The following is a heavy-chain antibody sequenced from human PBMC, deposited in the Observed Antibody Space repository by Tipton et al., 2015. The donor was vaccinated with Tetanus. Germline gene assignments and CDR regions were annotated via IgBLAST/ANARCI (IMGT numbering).Heavy chain of an antibody. CDR1: GGSTSSSDYY. J-gene: IGHJ4*02. CDR2: IYYSGIP. D-gene: IGHD5-24*01. CDR3: VRLVEMTTCFDF. V-gene: IGHV4-39*01. Sequence: TLSLTCTLSGGSTSSSDYYWSWVRQPPGEGLEWIGSIYYSGIPYYNPSLKSRVTISVDTSKDQFSLKLRSVTAADTAMYYCVRLVEMTTCFDFWGQGTLVTVSS.